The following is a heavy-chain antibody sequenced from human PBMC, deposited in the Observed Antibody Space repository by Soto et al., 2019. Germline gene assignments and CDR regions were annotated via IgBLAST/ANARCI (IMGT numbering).Heavy chain of an antibody. CDR2: TYYRSKWYK. D-gene: IGHD4-17*01. CDR1: GDSVSSYSAA. J-gene: IGHJ6*02. V-gene: IGHV6-1*01. CDR3: ARWDHDYGYLDV. Sequence: QVPLQQSGPGLVKPSQTLSLTCDISGDSVSSYSAAWHWLRQSPSRGLEWLGRTYYRSKWYKDYGVSVKSRITITPDTSKNQFSLQLSSVTPEDTAVYYCARWDHDYGYLDVCCRGTTVTVSS.